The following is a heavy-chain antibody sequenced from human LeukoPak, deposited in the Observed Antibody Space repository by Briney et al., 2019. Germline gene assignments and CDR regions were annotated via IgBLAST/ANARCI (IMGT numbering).Heavy chain of an antibody. D-gene: IGHD3-22*01. CDR2: MNPNSGNT. J-gene: IGHJ4*02. Sequence: ASVKVSCKASGYTFTSYDINWVRQATGQGLEWMGWMNPNSGNTGYAQKFQGRVTMTRNTSISTAYMELSSLRSEDTAVYYCARDYKSYYYDSSGYYSTYYPYDYWGQGPLVTVSS. CDR3: ARDYKSYYYDSSGYYSTYYPYDY. CDR1: GYTFTSYD. V-gene: IGHV1-8*01.